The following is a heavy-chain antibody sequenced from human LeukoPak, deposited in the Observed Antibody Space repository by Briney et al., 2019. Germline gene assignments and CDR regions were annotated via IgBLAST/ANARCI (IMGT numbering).Heavy chain of an antibody. Sequence: PGGSLRLSCAASGFTFSSYTMNWVRQAPGKGLEWVSSISGSSTYIFSADSMKGRFTISRENAKNSLYLQINSLRAEDTAIYYCARDEVTVASSPSYWFFALWGRGTLVTVSS. D-gene: IGHD2-15*01. CDR1: GFTFSSYT. V-gene: IGHV3-21*06. CDR3: ARDEVTVASSPSYWFFAL. J-gene: IGHJ2*01. CDR2: ISGSSTYI.